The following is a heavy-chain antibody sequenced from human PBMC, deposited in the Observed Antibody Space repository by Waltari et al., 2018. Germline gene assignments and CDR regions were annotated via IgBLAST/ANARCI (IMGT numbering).Heavy chain of an antibody. CDR2: ISSTSSYI. CDR1: GFTFNTYT. V-gene: IGHV3-21*01. J-gene: IGHJ6*02. Sequence: EVQLVESGGGPVKPGGSLRLSCAASGFTFNTYTMNWVRQAPGKGLEWVSSISSTSSYIYYADSVKGRFTISRDNAKNSLYLQMNSLRGEDTAVYYCAKDRISTSYYYYYHMDVWGQGTTVTVSS. CDR3: AKDRISTSYYYYYHMDV. D-gene: IGHD3-16*01.